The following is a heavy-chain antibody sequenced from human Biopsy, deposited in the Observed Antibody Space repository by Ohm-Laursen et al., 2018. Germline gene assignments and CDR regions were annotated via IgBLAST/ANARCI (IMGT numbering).Heavy chain of an antibody. CDR3: ARRGSGGRSFDY. CDR2: ISNSGNT. V-gene: IGHV4-59*08. CDR1: GDSINSSY. D-gene: IGHD2-15*01. J-gene: IGHJ4*02. Sequence: TLSLTCAVSGDSINSSYWSWIRQPPGKGLEWIGFISNSGNTNHNPSLKSRVTISVDTSKNQISLKLDSVTVADTAVFYGARRGSGGRSFDYWGQGSLVTVSS.